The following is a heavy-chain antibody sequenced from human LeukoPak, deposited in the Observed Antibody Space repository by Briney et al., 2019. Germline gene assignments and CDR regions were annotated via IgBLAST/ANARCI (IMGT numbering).Heavy chain of an antibody. CDR1: GFTFSSYD. J-gene: IGHJ6*02. CDR2: IGTAGDT. D-gene: IGHD3-10*01. Sequence: GGSLRLSCAASGFTFSSYDMHWVRQATGKGLEWVSAIGTAGDTYYPGSVRGRFTISRENAKNSLYLQMNSLRAGDTAVYYCARDVLLWFGESSYYYYGMDVWGQGTTVTVSS. CDR3: ARDVLLWFGESSYYYYGMDV. V-gene: IGHV3-13*01.